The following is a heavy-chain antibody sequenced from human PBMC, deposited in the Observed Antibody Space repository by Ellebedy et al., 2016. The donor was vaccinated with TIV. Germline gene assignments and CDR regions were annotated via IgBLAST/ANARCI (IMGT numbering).Heavy chain of an antibody. V-gene: IGHV4-59*01. D-gene: IGHD2-15*01. J-gene: IGHJ3*02. Sequence: SETLSLTCTVSGGSISTYYWSWIRQPPGKGLEWIGYIYYSGSTNYNPSLKSRVTISVDTSKNQFSLKLSSVTAADTAVYYCARVAVLVATNDAFDIWGQGTMVTVSS. CDR1: GGSISTYY. CDR3: ARVAVLVATNDAFDI. CDR2: IYYSGST.